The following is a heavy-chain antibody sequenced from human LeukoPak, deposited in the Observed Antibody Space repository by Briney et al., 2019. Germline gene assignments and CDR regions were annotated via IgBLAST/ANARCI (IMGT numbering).Heavy chain of an antibody. J-gene: IGHJ2*01. D-gene: IGHD6-6*01. Sequence: SETLSLTCTVSGGSISSYYWSWIRQPPGKGLEWIGYIYYSGSTNYNPSLKSRVTISVDTSKNHFSLKLSSVTAAVTAVYYCARTYLSSAFDLWGRGTLVTISS. CDR3: ARTYLSSAFDL. CDR2: IYYSGST. CDR1: GGSISSYY. V-gene: IGHV4-59*01.